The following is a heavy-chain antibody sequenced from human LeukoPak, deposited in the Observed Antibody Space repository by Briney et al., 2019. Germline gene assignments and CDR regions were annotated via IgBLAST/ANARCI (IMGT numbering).Heavy chain of an antibody. CDR3: ASPRGWYYGGGGFDY. D-gene: IGHD6-19*01. Sequence: SETLSLTCTVSGGSIRSSSYYWGWIRQPPGKGLEWIGSIYYSGSTYYNPSLKSRVTISVDTSKNQFSLKLSSVTAADTAVYYCASPRGWYYGGGGFDYWGQGTLVTVSS. V-gene: IGHV4-39*07. CDR1: GGSIRSSSYY. CDR2: IYYSGST. J-gene: IGHJ4*02.